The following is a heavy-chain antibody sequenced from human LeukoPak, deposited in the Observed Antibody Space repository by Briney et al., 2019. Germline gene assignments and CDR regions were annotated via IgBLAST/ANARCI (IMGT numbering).Heavy chain of an antibody. Sequence: GGSLRLSCAASRFTFSSYEMNWVRQAPGKGLEWVSYISSSGSTIYYADSVKGRFTTSRGNAKNSLYLQMNSLRAEDMALYYCAKGYYDFWSDWDYMDVWGKGTTVTVSS. J-gene: IGHJ6*03. D-gene: IGHD3-3*01. V-gene: IGHV3-48*03. CDR2: ISSSGSTI. CDR3: AKGYYDFWSDWDYMDV. CDR1: RFTFSSYE.